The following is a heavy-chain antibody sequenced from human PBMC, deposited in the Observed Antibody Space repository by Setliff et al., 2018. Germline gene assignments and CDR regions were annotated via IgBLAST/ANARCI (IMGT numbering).Heavy chain of an antibody. J-gene: IGHJ1*01. CDR2: VYYTGTT. D-gene: IGHD3-3*01. CDR1: GVSITSYNYF. V-gene: IGHV4-39*07. Sequence: PSENLSLTCTVSGVSITSYNYFWGWIRQPPGKGLEWIGSVYYTGTTSYNPSLKSRLTMSLDTSKNQLSLRLTSVTAADTAIYYCASGYHFWSGYFVVAESYQYWGQGTLVTVSS. CDR3: ASGYHFWSGYFVVAESYQY.